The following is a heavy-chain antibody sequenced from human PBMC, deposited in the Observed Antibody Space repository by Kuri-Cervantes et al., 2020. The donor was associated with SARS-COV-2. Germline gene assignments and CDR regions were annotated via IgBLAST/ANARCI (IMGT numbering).Heavy chain of an antibody. D-gene: IGHD2-2*01. CDR1: GYTFTSYG. CDR2: ISAYNGNT. V-gene: IGHV1-18*01. J-gene: IGHJ3*02. CDR3: ARPRGIVVVPAAVGGAFDI. Sequence: ASVKVSCKASGYTFTSYGISWVRQAPGQGLEWIGWISAYNGNTNYAQKLQGRVTMTTDTSTSTAYMELRSLRSDDTAVYYCARPRGIVVVPAAVGGAFDIWGQGTMVTVSS.